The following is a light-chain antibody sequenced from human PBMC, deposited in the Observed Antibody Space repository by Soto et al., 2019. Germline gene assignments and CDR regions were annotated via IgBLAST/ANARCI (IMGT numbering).Light chain of an antibody. CDR1: SSDVGDYNY. CDR2: DVS. Sequence: QSVLTQPRSVSGSPGQSVTISCTGTSSDVGDYNYVSWYQLHPGRAPKLMIYDVSKRPSGVPDRFSGSNSDNTASLTISGLQAEDEGDYYCCSYAGSYTWVFGGGTKLTVL. J-gene: IGLJ3*02. V-gene: IGLV2-11*01. CDR3: CSYAGSYTWV.